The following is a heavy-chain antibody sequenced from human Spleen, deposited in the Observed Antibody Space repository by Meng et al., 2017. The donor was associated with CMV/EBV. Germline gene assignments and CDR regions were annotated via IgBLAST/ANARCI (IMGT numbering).Heavy chain of an antibody. D-gene: IGHD6-19*01. V-gene: IGHV3-48*03. J-gene: IGHJ4*02. CDR1: GFTFSSYE. CDR3: AKDLGVHYFEDSSGDY. Sequence: GESLKISCAASGFTFSSYEVNWVRQAPGKGLEWVSYISSSGSTIYYADSVKGRFTISRDNAKNSLYLQMNSLRAEDTAVYYCAKDLGVHYFEDSSGDYWGQGTLVTVSS. CDR2: ISSSGSTI.